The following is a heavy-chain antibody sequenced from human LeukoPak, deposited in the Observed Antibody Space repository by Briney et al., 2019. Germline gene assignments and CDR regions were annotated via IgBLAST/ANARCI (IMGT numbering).Heavy chain of an antibody. V-gene: IGHV2-70*11. CDR2: IDWDDDK. Sequence: SGPALVKPTQTLTLTCTFSGFSLSTSGMCVSWIRQPPGKALEWLARIDWDDDKYYSTSLKTRLTISKDTSKNQVVPTMTNMDPVDTATYYCARIGIAARSFDYWGQGTLVTVSS. CDR1: GFSLSTSGMC. D-gene: IGHD6-6*01. J-gene: IGHJ4*02. CDR3: ARIGIAARSFDY.